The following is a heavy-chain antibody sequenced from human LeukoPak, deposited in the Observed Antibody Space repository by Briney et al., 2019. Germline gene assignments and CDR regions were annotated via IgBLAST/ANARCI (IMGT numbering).Heavy chain of an antibody. Sequence: GGTLRLSCAASGFTFSSYWMQRVRQAPGKGLVWVSRINSDGSSTSYADSVKGRFTISRDNAKNTLYLQMNSLRAEDTAVYYCARVKQWPVSFDYWGQGTLVTVAT. V-gene: IGHV3-74*01. D-gene: IGHD6-19*01. J-gene: IGHJ4*02. CDR1: GFTFSSYW. CDR3: ARVKQWPVSFDY. CDR2: INSDGSST.